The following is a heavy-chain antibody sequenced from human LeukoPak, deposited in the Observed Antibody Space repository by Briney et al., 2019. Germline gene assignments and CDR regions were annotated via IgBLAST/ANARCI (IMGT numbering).Heavy chain of an antibody. Sequence: GGSLRLSCAASGYTFSRHGLHWVRQAPGKGLEWVAVIWYDGSNKYYADSVKGRFTISRDNSKNTLYLQMTSLRAEDTAVYYCARVRGGYYFDYWGQGTLVTVS. CDR2: IWYDGSNK. CDR3: ARVRGGYYFDY. D-gene: IGHD3-10*01. J-gene: IGHJ4*02. V-gene: IGHV3-33*01. CDR1: GYTFSRHG.